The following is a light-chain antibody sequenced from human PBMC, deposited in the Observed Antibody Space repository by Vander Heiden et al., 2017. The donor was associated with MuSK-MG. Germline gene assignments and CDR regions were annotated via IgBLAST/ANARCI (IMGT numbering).Light chain of an antibody. CDR1: SPNIGSNT. CDR3: AAWDDSLNGVV. CDR2: GNN. V-gene: IGLV1-44*01. Sequence: QSVLTQPPSASGTPGPRVTISCSGSSPNIGSNTVNWYQQRPGTAPKLLIYGNNQRPSGVPDRFSGSKSGTSASLAISGLQSEDEADYYCAAWDDSLNGVVFGGGTKLTVL. J-gene: IGLJ2*01.